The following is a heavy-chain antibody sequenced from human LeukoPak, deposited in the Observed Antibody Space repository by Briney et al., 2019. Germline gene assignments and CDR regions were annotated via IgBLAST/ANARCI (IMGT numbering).Heavy chain of an antibody. CDR1: GGTFSSYA. D-gene: IGHD3-22*01. CDR3: ARTYYYDSSGAFDI. J-gene: IGHJ3*02. Sequence: SVKVSCKASGGTFSSYAISWVRQAPGQGLEWMGWISAYNGNTNYAQKLQGRVTMTTDTSTSTAYMELRSLRSDDTAVYYCARTYYYDSSGAFDIWGQGTMVTVSS. V-gene: IGHV1-18*01. CDR2: ISAYNGNT.